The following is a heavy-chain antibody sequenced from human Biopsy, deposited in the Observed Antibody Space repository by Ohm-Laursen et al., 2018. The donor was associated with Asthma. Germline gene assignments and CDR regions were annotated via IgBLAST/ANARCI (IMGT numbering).Heavy chain of an antibody. CDR3: ASDFPKDYVRYNFQF. V-gene: IGHV1-24*01. D-gene: IGHD4-17*01. CDR2: HDHEEGGT. Sequence: ASVKISCNISGYSLTDLSMHWVRQAPGQGLEWMGGHDHEEGGTVNARRFQGRVTMTEDTSTGTAYMELSSLSSDDTAVYYCASDFPKDYVRYNFQFWGQGTLVTVSS. CDR1: GYSLTDLS. J-gene: IGHJ4*02.